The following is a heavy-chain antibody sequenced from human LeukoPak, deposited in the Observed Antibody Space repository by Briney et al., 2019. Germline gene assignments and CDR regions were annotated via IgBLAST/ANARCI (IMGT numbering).Heavy chain of an antibody. CDR2: IIHSGST. CDR3: ASHYYDSSGYYGDAFDI. D-gene: IGHD3-22*01. J-gene: IGHJ3*02. Sequence: SETLSLTCAVYGGSFSGYYWSWIRQPPGKGLEWIGEIIHSGSTHYNPSLKSRVTISADTSKNQFSLKVSSVTAADTAVYYCASHYYDSSGYYGDAFDIWGQGTMVTVSS. CDR1: GGSFSGYY. V-gene: IGHV4-34*12.